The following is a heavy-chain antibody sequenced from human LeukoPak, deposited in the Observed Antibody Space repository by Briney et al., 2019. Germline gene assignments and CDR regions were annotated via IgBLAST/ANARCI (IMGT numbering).Heavy chain of an antibody. V-gene: IGHV1-18*01. CDR2: ISAYNDNT. D-gene: IGHD4-17*01. Sequence: GASVKVSCKASGYTFTSYGISWVRQAPGQGLEWMGWISAYNDNTNYAQKFQGRVTMTTDTSTSTAYMELRSLRSDDTAVYYCARGGGPMTTVTTLRYWGQGTLVTVSS. J-gene: IGHJ4*02. CDR1: GYTFTSYG. CDR3: ARGGGPMTTVTTLRY.